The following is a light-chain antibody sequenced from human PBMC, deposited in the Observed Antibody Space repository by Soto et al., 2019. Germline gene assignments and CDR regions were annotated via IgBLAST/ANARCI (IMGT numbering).Light chain of an antibody. CDR3: PQYNTWPPYT. CDR1: QSVSSN. CDR2: GAS. Sequence: EIVMTQSPATLSVSPGERATLSCRASQSVSSNLAWYQQKPGQAPRLLIYGASTRATGIPARFSGSGSGTDFTLTFSSLQSEDFALYYCPQYNTWPPYTFGQGTKLEIK. V-gene: IGKV3-15*01. J-gene: IGKJ2*01.